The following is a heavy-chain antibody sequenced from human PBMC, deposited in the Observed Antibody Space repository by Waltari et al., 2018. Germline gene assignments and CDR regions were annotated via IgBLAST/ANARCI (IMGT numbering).Heavy chain of an antibody. Sequence: QVQLVQSGAEVKKPGASVKVSCQASGYTFTSYGISWVRQAPGQGLEWMGWISAYNGNTNYAQKLKGRVTMTTDTSTSTAYMELRSLRSDDTAVYYCARGPINYDFWSGYYTKPIINYFDYWGQGTLVTVSS. CDR1: GYTFTSYG. CDR3: ARGPINYDFWSGYYTKPIINYFDY. J-gene: IGHJ4*02. D-gene: IGHD3-3*01. CDR2: ISAYNGNT. V-gene: IGHV1-18*01.